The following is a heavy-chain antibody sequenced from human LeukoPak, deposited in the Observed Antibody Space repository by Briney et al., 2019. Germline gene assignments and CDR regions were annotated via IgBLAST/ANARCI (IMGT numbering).Heavy chain of an antibody. Sequence: GGSLRLSCAASGFTFSTYAMSWVRQPPGKGLEWVSVIGNSGVRTFYADSVKGRFTISRDNSRNTVHLQMNFLRAEDTAVYFCAKRASGSGTPLYHFDSWGQGALVTVSS. CDR2: IGNSGVRT. D-gene: IGHD3-10*01. CDR1: GFTFSTYA. CDR3: AKRASGSGTPLYHFDS. V-gene: IGHV3-23*01. J-gene: IGHJ4*02.